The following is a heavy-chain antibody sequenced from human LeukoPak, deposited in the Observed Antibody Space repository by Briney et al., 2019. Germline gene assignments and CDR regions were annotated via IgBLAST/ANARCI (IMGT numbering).Heavy chain of an antibody. Sequence: GGSLRLSCAASGFTVSSNYMSWVRQAPGKGLEWGSVIYSGGSTYYADSVKGRFTISRDNSKNTLYLQMKSLRAEDTAVYYCARGPEYYVSGSYWLDPWGQGTLVTVSS. J-gene: IGHJ5*02. V-gene: IGHV3-66*01. D-gene: IGHD3-10*01. CDR1: GFTVSSNY. CDR3: ARGPEYYVSGSYWLDP. CDR2: IYSGGST.